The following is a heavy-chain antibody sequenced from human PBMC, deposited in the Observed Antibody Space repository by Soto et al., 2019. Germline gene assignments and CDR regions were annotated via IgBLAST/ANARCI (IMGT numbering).Heavy chain of an antibody. Sequence: PSETLSLTCTVSGDSIISSSNSYWGWIRQPPGKGLEWIGSIYYTGSTYYHPSLKSRVTISVDTSKNQFSLKLSSVTAADTAVYYCARRGCSGGTCFFDYWGQGTLVTVSS. CDR2: IYYTGST. D-gene: IGHD2-15*01. CDR1: GDSIISSSNSY. V-gene: IGHV4-39*01. J-gene: IGHJ4*02. CDR3: ARRGCSGGTCFFDY.